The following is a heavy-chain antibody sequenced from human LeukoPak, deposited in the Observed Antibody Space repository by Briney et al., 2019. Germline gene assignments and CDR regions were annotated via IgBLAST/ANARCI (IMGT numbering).Heavy chain of an antibody. CDR2: IYYSGST. CDR1: GGSISSGGYY. V-gene: IGHV4-31*03. CDR3: ARGDDFWSGYYPY. Sequence: TSETLSLTCTVSGGSISSGGYYWSWIRQHPGKGLEWIGYIYYSGSTYYNPSLKSRVTISVDTSKNQFSLKLSSVTAADTAMYYCARGDDFWSGYYPYWGQGTLVTVSS. D-gene: IGHD3-3*01. J-gene: IGHJ4*02.